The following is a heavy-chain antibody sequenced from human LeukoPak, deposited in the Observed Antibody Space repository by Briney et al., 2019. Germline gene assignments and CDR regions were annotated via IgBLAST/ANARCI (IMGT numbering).Heavy chain of an antibody. CDR1: GFTVSSNH. CDR3: AKTYYYDSSGYSPHFDY. J-gene: IGHJ4*02. CDR2: IYSGGST. Sequence: GGSLRLSCAASGFTVSSNHMSWVRQAPGKGLEWVSVIYSGGSTYYADSVKGRFTISRDNSKNTLYLQMNSLRAEDTAVYYCAKTYYYDSSGYSPHFDYWGQGTLVTVSS. V-gene: IGHV3-53*01. D-gene: IGHD3-22*01.